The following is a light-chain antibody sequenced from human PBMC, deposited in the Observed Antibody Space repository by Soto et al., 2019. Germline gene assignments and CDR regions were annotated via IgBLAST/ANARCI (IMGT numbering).Light chain of an antibody. CDR3: SSYAGSNNLYV. CDR1: SSDVGGYNY. V-gene: IGLV2-8*01. J-gene: IGLJ1*01. CDR2: EVS. Sequence: QSVLTQPPSASGSPRQSVTISCTGTSSDVGGYNYVSWYQQHPGKAPKLMIYEVSKRPSGVPDRFSGSKSGNTASLTVSGLQAEYEADYYCSSYAGSNNLYVFGTGTRSPS.